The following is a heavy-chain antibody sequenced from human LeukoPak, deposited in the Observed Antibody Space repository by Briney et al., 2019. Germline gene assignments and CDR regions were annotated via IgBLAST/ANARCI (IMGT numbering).Heavy chain of an antibody. CDR1: GGSISSSSYY. CDR3: ARTMADRFCSSTSCYFSWFDP. D-gene: IGHD2-2*01. Sequence: SETLSLTCTVSGGSISSSSYYWGWIRQPPGKGRGWVGSIYDSGSTYYNPSLKSRVTISVDTSKNQFSLKLSSVTAADTAVYYCARTMADRFCSSTSCYFSWFDPWGQGTLVTVSS. J-gene: IGHJ5*02. V-gene: IGHV4-39*07. CDR2: IYDSGST.